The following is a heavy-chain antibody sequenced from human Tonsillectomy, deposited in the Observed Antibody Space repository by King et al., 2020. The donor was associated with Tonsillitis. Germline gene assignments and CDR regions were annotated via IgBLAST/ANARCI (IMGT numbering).Heavy chain of an antibody. CDR2: IYYTGST. Sequence: QLQESGPGLVKPSETLSLTCTVSVGSINSYYWSWSRQPPGEGLEWIGYIYYTGSTNYNPSLKSRVSISVDTAKNQFSLNLTSVTAADTAVYYCARRGSGWSHFDYWGQGTLVTVSS. CDR1: VGSINSYY. CDR3: ARRGSGWSHFDY. D-gene: IGHD6-13*01. V-gene: IGHV4-59*01. J-gene: IGHJ4*02.